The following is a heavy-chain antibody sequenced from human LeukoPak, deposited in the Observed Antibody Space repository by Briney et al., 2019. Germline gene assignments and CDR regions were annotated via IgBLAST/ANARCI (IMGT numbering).Heavy chain of an antibody. V-gene: IGHV4-38-2*02. CDR1: GYSISSGYY. CDR3: ARVGYSSGWDSEKTYYYYYMDV. D-gene: IGHD6-19*01. Sequence: PSETLSLTCTVSGYSISSGYYWGWIRQPPGKGLEWIGSIYHSGSTYYHPSLKSRVTISVDTSKNQFSLKLSSVTAADTAVYYCARVGYSSGWDSEKTYYYYYMDVWGKGTTVTVSS. CDR2: IYHSGST. J-gene: IGHJ6*03.